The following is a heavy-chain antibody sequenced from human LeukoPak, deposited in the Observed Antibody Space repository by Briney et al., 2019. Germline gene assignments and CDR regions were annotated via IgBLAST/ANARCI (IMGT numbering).Heavy chain of an antibody. CDR2: IYTSGST. J-gene: IGHJ3*02. Sequence: SETLSLTCTVSGGSISSYYWSWLRQPAGKGLKGFGRIYTSGSTNYNPSLKSRVTMSVDTSKNQFSLKLSSVTAADTAVYYCARDPITMVRGVINLTRVRDAFDIWGQGTMVTVSS. CDR1: GGSISSYY. V-gene: IGHV4-4*07. D-gene: IGHD3-10*01. CDR3: ARDPITMVRGVINLTRVRDAFDI.